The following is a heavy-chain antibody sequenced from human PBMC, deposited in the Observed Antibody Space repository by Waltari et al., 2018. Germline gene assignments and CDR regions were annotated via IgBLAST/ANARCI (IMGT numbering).Heavy chain of an antibody. Sequence: QVQLVQSGAEVKKPGSSVKVSCKASGGPFSSYAISWVRQAPGQGLEWMGVIIPIFGTANYAQKFQGRVTITADESTSTAYMELSSLRSEDTAVYYCARDRDYYDSSGYYGAFDIWGQGTMVTVSS. V-gene: IGHV1-69*01. D-gene: IGHD3-22*01. CDR1: GGPFSSYA. CDR3: ARDRDYYDSSGYYGAFDI. CDR2: IIPIFGTA. J-gene: IGHJ3*02.